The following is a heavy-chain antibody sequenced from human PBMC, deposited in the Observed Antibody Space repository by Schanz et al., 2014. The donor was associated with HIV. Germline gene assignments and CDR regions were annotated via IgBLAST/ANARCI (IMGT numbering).Heavy chain of an antibody. D-gene: IGHD6-6*01. CDR2: IYSGGRT. Sequence: EVPLLESGGGLAQPGGSLRLSCAASGFTVSSNYMSWVRQAPGEGPECVSVIYSGGRTYYADSVKGRFTISRDNSKNTVYLQMNSLRAEDTAVYYCAKDDQQFAYWGQGTLVTVSS. CDR1: GFTVSSNY. CDR3: AKDDQQFAY. V-gene: IGHV3-66*01. J-gene: IGHJ4*02.